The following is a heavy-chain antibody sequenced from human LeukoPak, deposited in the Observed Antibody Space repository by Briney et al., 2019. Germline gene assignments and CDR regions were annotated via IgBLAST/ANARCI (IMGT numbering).Heavy chain of an antibody. D-gene: IGHD6-6*01. Sequence: GRSLRLSCAASGFTFDDYAMHWVRQAPGKGLEWVSGISWNSYSVDYADSVKGRFTISRDNAKNSLYLLMNSLRAEDTALYYCTKVSRTGSTSSPFDYWGRGTLVTVSS. CDR2: ISWNSYSV. V-gene: IGHV3-9*01. CDR1: GFTFDDYA. CDR3: TKVSRTGSTSSPFDY. J-gene: IGHJ4*02.